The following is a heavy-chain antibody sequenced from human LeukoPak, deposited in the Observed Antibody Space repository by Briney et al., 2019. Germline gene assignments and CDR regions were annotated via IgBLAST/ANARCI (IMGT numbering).Heavy chain of an antibody. V-gene: IGHV3-30*18. J-gene: IGHJ6*04. CDR3: AKEDRTSAPGYYYGMDV. CDR2: ISYDGSNK. Sequence: GGSLRLSCAASGFTFSSYGMHWVRQAPGKGLEWVAVISYDGSNKYYADSVKARFTISRDNSKNTLYLQMNSLRAEDTAVYYCAKEDRTSAPGYYYGMDVWGKGTTVTVSS. CDR1: GFTFSSYG. D-gene: IGHD2-15*01.